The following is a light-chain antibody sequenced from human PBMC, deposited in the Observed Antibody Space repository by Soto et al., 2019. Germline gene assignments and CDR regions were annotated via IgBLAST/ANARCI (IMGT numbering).Light chain of an antibody. CDR3: QQYGSSPVT. CDR2: GAS. CDR1: QSVSSY. Sequence: ENVLTQSPGTLSLSPGERASLSCRASQSVSSYLAWYQQKPGQAPRLLIYGASSRATGIPDRFSGSGSGTDFTLTISRLEPEDFAVYYCQQYGSSPVTFGPGTKVDIK. V-gene: IGKV3-20*01. J-gene: IGKJ3*01.